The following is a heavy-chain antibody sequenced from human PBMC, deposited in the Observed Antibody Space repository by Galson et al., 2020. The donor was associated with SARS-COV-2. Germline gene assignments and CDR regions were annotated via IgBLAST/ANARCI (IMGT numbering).Heavy chain of an antibody. Sequence: ASVKVSCKVSGYTLTELSMHWVRQAPGKGLEWMGGFDPEDGETIYAQKFQGRVTMTEDTSTDTAYMELSSLRSEDTAVYYCATVFAIEMATHCDIWGQGTMVTVAS. CDR3: ATVFAIEMATHCDI. D-gene: IGHD5-12*01. CDR1: GYTLTELS. CDR2: FDPEDGET. J-gene: IGHJ3*02. V-gene: IGHV1-24*01.